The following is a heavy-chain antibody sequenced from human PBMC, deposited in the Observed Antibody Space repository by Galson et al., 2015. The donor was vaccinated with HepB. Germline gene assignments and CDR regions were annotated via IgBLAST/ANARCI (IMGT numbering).Heavy chain of an antibody. Sequence: SLRLSCAASGFTFSSYSMNWVRQAPGKGLEWVSYISSSSSTIYYADSVKGRFTISRDNAKNSLYLQMNSLRAEDTAVYYCARASGIWDSGCDYWGKGTLVTVSS. V-gene: IGHV3-48*01. CDR3: ARASGIWDSGCDY. CDR2: ISSSSSTI. CDR1: GFTFSSYS. D-gene: IGHD5-12*01. J-gene: IGHJ4*02.